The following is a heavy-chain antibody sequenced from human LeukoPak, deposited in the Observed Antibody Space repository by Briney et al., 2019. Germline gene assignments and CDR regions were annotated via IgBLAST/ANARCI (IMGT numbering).Heavy chain of an antibody. Sequence: PGTSLRLSCEASGFAFGSYAMHWVRQAPGRGLEWVAVISHDGDNTNSGESVRGRFTLSRDNLKNTLYLQMNSLRGEDTALYYCAKEYSNRPDYFDYWGQGTLVTVSS. V-gene: IGHV3-30-3*01. D-gene: IGHD6-13*01. J-gene: IGHJ4*02. CDR3: AKEYSNRPDYFDY. CDR1: GFAFGSYA. CDR2: ISHDGDNT.